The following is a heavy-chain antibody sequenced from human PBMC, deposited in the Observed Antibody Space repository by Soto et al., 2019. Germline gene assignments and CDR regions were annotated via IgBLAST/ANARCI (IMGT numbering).Heavy chain of an antibody. CDR2: INAGNGNT. Sequence: ASVKVSCKDSGYTFTSYAMHWVRQAPGQRLEWMGWINAGNGNTKYSQKFQGRVTITRDTSASTAYMELSSLRSEDTAVYYCASWSSSYLWFDPWGQGTLVTVSS. CDR3: ASWSSSYLWFDP. V-gene: IGHV1-3*01. D-gene: IGHD6-6*01. J-gene: IGHJ5*02. CDR1: GYTFTSYA.